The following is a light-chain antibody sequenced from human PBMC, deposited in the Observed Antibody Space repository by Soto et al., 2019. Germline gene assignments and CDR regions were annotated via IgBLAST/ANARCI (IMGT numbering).Light chain of an antibody. V-gene: IGLV2-8*01. CDR1: SSDVGGYNF. Sequence: QSALTQPPSASGSPGQSVTISCTGTSSDVGGYNFVSWYQQHPGKAPKLMIYGVSERPSGVSDRFSGSKSGTTASLTVPGLQAEDEADYYCSSYAGSNILVFGTGTKVTVL. CDR2: GVS. J-gene: IGLJ1*01. CDR3: SSYAGSNILV.